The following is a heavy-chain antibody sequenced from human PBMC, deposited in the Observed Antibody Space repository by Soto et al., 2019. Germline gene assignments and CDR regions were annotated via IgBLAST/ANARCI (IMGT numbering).Heavy chain of an antibody. CDR1: GFTFSAYA. J-gene: IGHJ4*02. V-gene: IGHV3-23*01. Sequence: GGSLRLSCAASGFTFSAYAMTWVRQAPGKGLEWVSVISGSAGATYYADSVKGRFTISRDNSKNTLYLQMNSLRAEDTAVYYCARQDYSTTWYLNEWGQGTLVTVSS. CDR3: ARQDYSTTWYLNE. D-gene: IGHD6-13*01. CDR2: ISGSAGAT.